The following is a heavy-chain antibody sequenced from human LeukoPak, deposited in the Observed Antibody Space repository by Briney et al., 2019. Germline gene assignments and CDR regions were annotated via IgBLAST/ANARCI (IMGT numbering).Heavy chain of an antibody. D-gene: IGHD6-19*01. CDR3: ARGENQWLVDY. V-gene: IGHV4-59*01. CDR1: GGSISSYY. J-gene: IGHJ4*02. CDR2: IYYSGST. Sequence: SETLSLTCTVSGGSISSYYWSWIRQPPGKGLEWIGYIYYSGSTNYNPSLKSRVTISVDTSKNQFSLKLSSVTAADTAVYYCARGENQWLVDYWGQGTLVTVSS.